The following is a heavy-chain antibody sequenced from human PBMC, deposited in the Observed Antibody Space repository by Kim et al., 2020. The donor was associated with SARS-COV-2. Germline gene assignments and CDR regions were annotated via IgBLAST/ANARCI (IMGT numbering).Heavy chain of an antibody. CDR3: ARHKDTSSSSAFDI. CDR1: GYTFTSHW. V-gene: IGHV5-51*01. J-gene: IGHJ3*02. Sequence: GESLKISCKGSGYTFTSHWIGWVRQMPGKGLEGMGIIYPGDSDTRYSPSFQGQVTISADKSISTAYLQWSRLKASDTAMYYCARHKDTSSSSAFDIWGQGTMVTVSS. D-gene: IGHD6-6*01. CDR2: IYPGDSDT.